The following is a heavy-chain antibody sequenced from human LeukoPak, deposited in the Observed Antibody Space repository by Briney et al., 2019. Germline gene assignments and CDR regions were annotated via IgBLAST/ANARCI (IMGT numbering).Heavy chain of an antibody. D-gene: IGHD6-6*01. J-gene: IGHJ4*02. CDR1: GFTFSGSA. CDR2: IRSMANSYAT. V-gene: IGHV3-73*01. Sequence: PGGSLRLSCAASGFTFSGSAIHWVRQASGRGLEWVGRIRSMANSYATAYAASVRGRLAISRDDSKNTAYLQMNSLKIGDTAVYYCTRLGEYTSSSGNYWGQGTLVTVSS. CDR3: TRLGEYTSSSGNY.